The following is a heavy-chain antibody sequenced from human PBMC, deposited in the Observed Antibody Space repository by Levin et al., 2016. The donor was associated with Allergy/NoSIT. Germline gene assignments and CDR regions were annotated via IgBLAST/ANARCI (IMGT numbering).Heavy chain of an antibody. CDR1: GFTFNNYA. CDR2: FSGGRDTT. CDR3: AKEDNVPVAGFLEPGIDN. V-gene: IGHV3-23*01. J-gene: IGHJ4*02. Sequence: GESLKISCVASGFTFNNYAMSWVRQAPGRRLEWVSTFSGGRDTTYSADSVKGRFTISRDNSKNTVFLQMNSLRAEDTAVYFCAKEDNVPVAGFLEPGIDNWGLGTLVTVSS. D-gene: IGHD6-19*01.